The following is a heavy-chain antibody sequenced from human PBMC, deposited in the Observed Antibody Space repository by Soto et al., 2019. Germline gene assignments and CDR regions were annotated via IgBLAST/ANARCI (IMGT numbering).Heavy chain of an antibody. CDR3: GRHNWNDVGWLGP. D-gene: IGHD1-20*01. CDR1: GGSISSYY. J-gene: IGHJ5*02. Sequence: SETLSLTCTVSGGSISSYYWSWLRQPPGKGLEWIGYIYYSGRINYNPSLESRVTISADTFKNQFSLKLTSVTAADTAVYYCGRHNWNDVGWLGPWGQGTLVTVSS. CDR2: IYYSGRI. V-gene: IGHV4-59*08.